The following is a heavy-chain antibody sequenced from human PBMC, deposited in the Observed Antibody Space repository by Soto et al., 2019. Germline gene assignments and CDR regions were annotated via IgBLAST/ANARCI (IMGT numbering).Heavy chain of an antibody. J-gene: IGHJ5*02. CDR3: VHPRSTVQIPPT. D-gene: IGHD4-17*01. CDR2: LYPNGRA. Sequence: AGSLRLSCAASGFTVSSNYLTWVRQAPGKGLKWVPVLYPNGRAFYADSVKDRFTISTDNSQNSVYLQMSSLRAVDTAVYYCVHPRSTVQIPPTWGQGTMGIVSA. V-gene: IGHV3-66*03. CDR1: GFTVSSNY.